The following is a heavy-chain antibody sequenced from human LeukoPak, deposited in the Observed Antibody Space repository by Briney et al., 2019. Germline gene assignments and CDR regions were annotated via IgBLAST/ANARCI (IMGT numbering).Heavy chain of an antibody. Sequence: SETLSLTCTISGGSFSWGGSYWSWIRQPPGKGLEWLGYIFHNGDTYYNSSLKSRVSLSVDKANKKFSLRLTSVTAADTAVYFCARDSRLASRTGTFDSWGQGTLVIVSS. CDR1: GGSFSWGGSY. CDR2: IFHNGDT. J-gene: IGHJ4*02. D-gene: IGHD1-7*01. V-gene: IGHV4-30-2*01. CDR3: ARDSRLASRTGTFDS.